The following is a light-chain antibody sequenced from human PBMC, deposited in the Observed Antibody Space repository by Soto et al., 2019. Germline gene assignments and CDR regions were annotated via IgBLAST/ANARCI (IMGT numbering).Light chain of an antibody. CDR2: EVS. V-gene: IGKV2-30*01. Sequence: DVVMTQSPLPLPVTLGQPASISCRSSRSLVYSDGNTSLNWFQQRPGQSPRRLIFEVSNRDSGVPDRCCGSASGTDFTLKISRVEAEDVGVYYCVQGTHWPHTFGQGTKVETK. CDR3: VQGTHWPHT. J-gene: IGKJ1*01. CDR1: RSLVYSDGNTS.